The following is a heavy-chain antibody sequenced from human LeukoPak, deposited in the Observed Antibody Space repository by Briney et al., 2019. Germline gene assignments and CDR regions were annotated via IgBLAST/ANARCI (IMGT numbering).Heavy chain of an antibody. D-gene: IGHD1-26*01. CDR1: GYTFTGYY. J-gene: IGHJ6*03. CDR3: ARVGELPPGGYYYYMDV. V-gene: IGHV1-2*02. CDR2: INPNSGGT. Sequence: ASVKVSCKASGYTFTGYYMHWVRQAPGQGLEWMGWINPNSGGTNYAQKFQGRVTMTRDTSISTAYMELSRLRSDDTAAYYCARVGELPPGGYYYYMDVWGKGTTVTVSS.